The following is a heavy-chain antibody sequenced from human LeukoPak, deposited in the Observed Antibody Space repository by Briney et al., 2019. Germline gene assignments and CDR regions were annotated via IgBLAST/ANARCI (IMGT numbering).Heavy chain of an antibody. CDR2: INPNGGDT. CDR3: ARVGFTSSWSNFDY. Sequence: ASVKVSCKASGYTFAAYFIHWVRQSPGQGLEWMRRINPNGGDTNYVQRFQGRVSMTGDTSSSTASMELSSLRSDDTAMYYCARVGFTSSWSNFDYWGQGTLVTVSS. J-gene: IGHJ4*02. D-gene: IGHD6-13*01. CDR1: GYTFAAYF. V-gene: IGHV1-2*06.